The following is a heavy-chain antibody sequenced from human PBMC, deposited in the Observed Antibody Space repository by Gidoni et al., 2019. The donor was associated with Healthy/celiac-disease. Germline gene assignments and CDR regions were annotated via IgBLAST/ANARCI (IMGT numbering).Heavy chain of an antibody. Sequence: EVQLVESGGGLVQPGGSLKLSCAASGFTFSGSAMHWVRQASGKGLEWVGRIRSKANSYATAYAASVKGRFTISRDDSKNTAYLQMNSLKTEDTAVYYCTSSTYYYDSSGYILDYWGQGTLVTVSS. V-gene: IGHV3-73*02. CDR2: IRSKANSYAT. D-gene: IGHD3-22*01. CDR3: TSSTYYYDSSGYILDY. J-gene: IGHJ4*02. CDR1: GFTFSGSA.